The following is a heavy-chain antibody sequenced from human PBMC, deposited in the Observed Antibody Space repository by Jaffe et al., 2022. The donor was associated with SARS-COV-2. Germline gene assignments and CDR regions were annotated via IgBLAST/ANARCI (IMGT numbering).Heavy chain of an antibody. CDR2: IKNRAVGGTT. J-gene: IGHJ4*02. Sequence: EVQLVESGGGLVKPGGSLRLSCAASGFTFNNAWMSWVRQAPGKGLEWVGRIKNRAVGGTTDYAAPVTGRFTISRDDSKNMLYLQMNSLKTEDTAVYYCTTWSILAAGCDYWGQGAPVIVSS. D-gene: IGHD3-3*01. CDR1: GFTFNNAW. CDR3: TTWSILAAGCDY. V-gene: IGHV3-15*01.